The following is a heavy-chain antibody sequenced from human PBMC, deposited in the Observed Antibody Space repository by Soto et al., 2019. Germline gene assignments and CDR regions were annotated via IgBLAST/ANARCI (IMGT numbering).Heavy chain of an antibody. CDR1: GYTFTSYG. Sequence: QVQLVQSGAEVKKPGASVKVSCKASGYTFTSYGIIWVRQAPGQGLEWMGWISAYNGNTNYAQKLQGRVTMTTDTSTSTAYMELRSLRSDDTAVYYCARQRTYGDYFGFIDYWGQGTLVTVSS. D-gene: IGHD4-17*01. CDR3: ARQRTYGDYFGFIDY. CDR2: ISAYNGNT. V-gene: IGHV1-18*01. J-gene: IGHJ4*02.